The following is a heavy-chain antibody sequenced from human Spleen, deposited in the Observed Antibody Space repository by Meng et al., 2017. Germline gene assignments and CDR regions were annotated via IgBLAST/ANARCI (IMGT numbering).Heavy chain of an antibody. J-gene: IGHJ4*02. CDR2: ISAGDDGT. V-gene: IGHV1-3*01. D-gene: IGHD3-16*02. Sequence: QVHLGQSGAEVKKPGAAVKISCKASGYTFANYALHWVRQAPGQRFEWMGWISAGDDGTAYSEKFQGRVTFTRDTSATTTYMELSSLRSEDTAVYYCARGYYDDVWGSYRYPDYWGQGTLVTVSS. CDR3: ARGYYDDVWGSYRYPDY. CDR1: GYTFANYA.